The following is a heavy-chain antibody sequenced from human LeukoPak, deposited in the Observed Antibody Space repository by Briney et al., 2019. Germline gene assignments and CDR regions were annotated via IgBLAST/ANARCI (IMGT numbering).Heavy chain of an antibody. CDR3: ARGLGVVTAQSEQPKPRYFDL. CDR1: GYTFISYG. D-gene: IGHD2-21*02. V-gene: IGHV1-18*01. CDR2: ISGYNGNT. J-gene: IGHJ2*01. Sequence: VASVKVSCKSSGYTFISYGISWVRQAPGQGLEWMGWISGYNGNTNYAQNLQGRVTMPTDTSTSTAYMELRSLRSDDTAVYYCARGLGVVTAQSEQPKPRYFDLWGRGTQVTVSS.